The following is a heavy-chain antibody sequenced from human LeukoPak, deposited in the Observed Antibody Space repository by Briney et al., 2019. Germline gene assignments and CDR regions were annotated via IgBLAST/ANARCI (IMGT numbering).Heavy chain of an antibody. V-gene: IGHV3-23*01. CDR1: GFTFSSYA. J-gene: IGHJ6*04. CDR2: ISGSGGST. D-gene: IGHD3-10*01. Sequence: GGSLRLSCAASGFTFSSYAMSWVRQAPGKGLEWVSAISGSGGSTYYADSVKGRFTISRDNSKNTLYLQMNSLRAEDTAVYYCAKPQWFGEDYYYYGMEVWGKGTTVTVSS. CDR3: AKPQWFGEDYYYYGMEV.